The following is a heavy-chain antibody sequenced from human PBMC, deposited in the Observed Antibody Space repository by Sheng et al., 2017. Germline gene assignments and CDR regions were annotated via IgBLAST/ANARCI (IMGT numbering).Heavy chain of an antibody. CDR1: GFTFRDSY. V-gene: IGHV3-11*06. J-gene: IGHJ5*02. Sequence: QVQLVESGGGLVKPGGSLRLSCAVSGFTFRDSYMSWIRQAPGKGLEWVSYISTTGRYTNYAQSVRGRFAISRDNARNSLFLEMNSLRAEDTAVYYCARGRYCSSDYCYRFDPWGQGTLVTVSS. D-gene: IGHD2-2*02. CDR3: ARGRYCSSDYCYRFDP. CDR2: ISTTGRYT.